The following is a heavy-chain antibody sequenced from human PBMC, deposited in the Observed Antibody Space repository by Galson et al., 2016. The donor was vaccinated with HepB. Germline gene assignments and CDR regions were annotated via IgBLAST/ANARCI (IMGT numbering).Heavy chain of an antibody. CDR1: GDTFGSNA. CDR3: ARGEVVVPTSAGGIAYSYYMDV. V-gene: IGHV1-69*06. CDR2: IIPIFDTI. Sequence: SVKVSCKVSGDTFGSNAVNWVRQAPGQGLEWMGGIIPIFDTITYAQKFQDRVTITADKSTTTAFLDLRNLRSEDTAVYYCARGEVVVPTSAGGIAYSYYMDVWGQGTMVTVSS. J-gene: IGHJ6*03. D-gene: IGHD3-22*01.